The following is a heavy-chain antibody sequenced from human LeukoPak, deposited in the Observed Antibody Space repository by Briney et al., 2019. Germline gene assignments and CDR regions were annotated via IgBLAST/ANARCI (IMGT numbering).Heavy chain of an antibody. CDR1: GGFINSHY. D-gene: IGHD3-10*01. Sequence: SEPLSLTCSVCGGFINSHYWSGLRGPPGGRVEGIGYIFNTGNTNYHPSLASRVTMSVDTSRAQFFLRLSPVTAADTAIYYCASRPADTTWYGVFDYWSQGTLVTVSS. V-gene: IGHV4-59*11. CDR3: ASRPADTTWYGVFDY. J-gene: IGHJ4*02. CDR2: IFNTGNT.